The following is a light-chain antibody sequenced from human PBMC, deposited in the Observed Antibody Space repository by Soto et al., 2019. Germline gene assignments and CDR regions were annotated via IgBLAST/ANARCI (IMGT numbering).Light chain of an antibody. CDR3: QQYYNWPRT. CDR2: GAS. CDR1: QSVRSN. J-gene: IGKJ5*01. Sequence: EIVLTQSPVTLSLSPGERATLSCRASQSVRSNLAWYQQKPGQAPRLLIYGASTRATGLPARFSGSGSGTEFTLTINSLQAEDCAVYYCQQYYNWPRTFGQGTRLEIK. V-gene: IGKV3-15*01.